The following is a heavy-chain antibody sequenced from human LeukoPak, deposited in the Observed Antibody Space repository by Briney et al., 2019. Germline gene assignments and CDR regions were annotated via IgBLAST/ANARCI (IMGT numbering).Heavy chain of an antibody. Sequence: PGGSLRLSCAASGFTFSSYSMNWVRQAPGKGLEWVSSISSSSSYIYYADSVKGRFTISRDNSKNTLFLQMNSLRAEDTAVYFCAVETSQWRNVYWGKGTTVTVSS. D-gene: IGHD5/OR15-5a*01. J-gene: IGHJ6*04. CDR2: ISSSSSYI. V-gene: IGHV3-21*04. CDR3: AVETSQWRNVY. CDR1: GFTFSSYS.